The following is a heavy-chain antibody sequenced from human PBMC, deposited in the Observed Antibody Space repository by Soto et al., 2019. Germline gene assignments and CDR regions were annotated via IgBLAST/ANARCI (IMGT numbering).Heavy chain of an antibody. D-gene: IGHD2-2*01. CDR3: ARHVPAAGYYYGMDV. CDR2: IIPIFGTA. Sequence: QVQLVQSGAEVKKPGSSVKVSCKASGGTFSSYAISWVRQAPGQGLEWMGGIIPIFGTADYAQKFQGRVTIPAAESTSTAYMELSSLRSEDTAVYYCARHVPAAGYYYGMDVWGQGTTVTVSS. V-gene: IGHV1-69*12. CDR1: GGTFSSYA. J-gene: IGHJ6*02.